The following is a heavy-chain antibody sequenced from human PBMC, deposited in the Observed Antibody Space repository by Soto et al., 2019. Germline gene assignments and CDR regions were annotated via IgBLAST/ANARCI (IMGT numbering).Heavy chain of an antibody. V-gene: IGHV3-33*01. D-gene: IGHD3-10*01. CDR2: IWYDGSNK. J-gene: IGHJ4*02. CDR3: ASPGHGLGSYQVGY. CDR1: GFTFSSYG. Sequence: ESGGGVVQPGRSLRLSCAASGFTFSSYGMHWVRQAPGKGLEWVAVIWYDGSNKYYADSVKGRFTISRDNSKNTLYLQMNSLRAEDTAVYYCASPGHGLGSYQVGYWGQGTLVTVSS.